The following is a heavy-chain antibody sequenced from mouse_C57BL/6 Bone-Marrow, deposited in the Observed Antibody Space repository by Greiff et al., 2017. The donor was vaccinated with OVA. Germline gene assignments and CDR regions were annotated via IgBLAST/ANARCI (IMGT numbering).Heavy chain of an antibody. CDR1: GFSLTSYG. Sequence: VKLVESGPGLVAPSQRLSITCTVSGFSLTSYGVDWVRQPPGKGLEWLGVIWGGGSTNYNSALMSRLSISKDNSKSQVFLKMNSLQTDDTAMYYCAKRAYGRYWDGAMDYWGQGTSVTVSS. V-gene: IGHV2-9*01. CDR3: AKRAYGRYWDGAMDY. J-gene: IGHJ4*01. D-gene: IGHD1-1*01. CDR2: IWGGGST.